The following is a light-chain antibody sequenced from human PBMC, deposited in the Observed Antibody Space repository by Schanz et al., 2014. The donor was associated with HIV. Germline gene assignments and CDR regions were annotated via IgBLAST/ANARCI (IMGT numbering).Light chain of an antibody. CDR1: QDINNY. J-gene: IGKJ3*01. CDR3: QQSYSTLFT. CDR2: AAS. V-gene: IGKV1-39*01. Sequence: DIQMTQSPSSLSASVGDRVTITCQASQDINNYLNWYQQRPGKAPKVLIYAASSLQGGVPSRFSGSGSGTDFTLTISSLQPEDFATYYCQQSYSTLFTFGPGTKVDIK.